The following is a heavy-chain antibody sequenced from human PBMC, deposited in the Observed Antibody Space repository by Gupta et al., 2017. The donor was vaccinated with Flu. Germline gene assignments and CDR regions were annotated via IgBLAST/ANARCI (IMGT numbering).Heavy chain of an antibody. CDR1: GYTFSDYN. CDR2: INPKNGAT. V-gene: IGHV1-2*02. D-gene: IGHD2-15*01. Sequence: QVHLVQSGAEVKKPGASVKVSCRASGYTFSDYNIHWVRQAPGQGLEWMGWINPKNGATKYAQKFRGSVTMTTDTSTNVAFMELRSLTSDDSAIYFCARDEPEYGGNLLGDWGQGTLVTVSS. J-gene: IGHJ4*02. CDR3: ARDEPEYGGNLLGD.